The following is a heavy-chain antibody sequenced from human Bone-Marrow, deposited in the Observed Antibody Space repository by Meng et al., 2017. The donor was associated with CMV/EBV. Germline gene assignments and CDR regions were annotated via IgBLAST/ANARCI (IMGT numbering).Heavy chain of an antibody. Sequence: GGSLRLSCAASGFTVSSNYMNWVRQAPGKGLEWVSVIYSGGDTYYADSVKGRFTISRDNSKNTLYLQMNSLRAEDTAVYYCARGALLWFGELLYSSYYYGMDVWGQGTTVTVSS. CDR3: ARGALLWFGELLYSSYYYGMDV. CDR1: GFTVSSNY. D-gene: IGHD3-10*01. CDR2: IYSGGDT. J-gene: IGHJ6*02. V-gene: IGHV3-53*05.